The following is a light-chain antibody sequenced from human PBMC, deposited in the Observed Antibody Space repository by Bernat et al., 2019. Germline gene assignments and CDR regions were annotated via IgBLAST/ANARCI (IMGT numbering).Light chain of an antibody. CDR3: KQRSNSIT. CDR2: DAS. CDR1: QSVSSY. Sequence: EIVLTQSPATLSLSPGERATLSCRASQSVSSYLAWYQQKPGQAPRLLIYDASNRSTGIPARFSGSGSGTDFTLTISRLEPEDFAVYYCKQRSNSITFGQGNRLEIK. V-gene: IGKV3-11*01. J-gene: IGKJ5*01.